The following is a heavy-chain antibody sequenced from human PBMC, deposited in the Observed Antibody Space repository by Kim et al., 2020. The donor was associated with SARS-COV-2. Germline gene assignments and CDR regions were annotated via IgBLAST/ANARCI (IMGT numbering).Heavy chain of an antibody. CDR3: ARVGMAAIRSWFDP. V-gene: IGHV1-2*02. J-gene: IGHJ5*02. D-gene: IGHD2-2*02. Sequence: AQKFQGRVTMTRDTSISTAYMELSRLRSDDTAVYYCARVGMAAIRSWFDPWGQGTLVTVSS.